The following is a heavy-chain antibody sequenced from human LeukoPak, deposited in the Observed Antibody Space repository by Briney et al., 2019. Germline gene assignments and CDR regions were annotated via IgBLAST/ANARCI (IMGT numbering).Heavy chain of an antibody. D-gene: IGHD5-18*01. J-gene: IGHJ5*02. Sequence: SETLPLTCTVSGGSISSYYWSWIRQPPGKGLEWIGYIDYSGSTNYNPSLKSRVTISVDTSKNQFSLKLSSVTAADTAVYYCARLGYSYGYTALDPWGQGTLVTVSS. V-gene: IGHV4-59*08. CDR3: ARLGYSYGYTALDP. CDR2: IDYSGST. CDR1: GGSISSYY.